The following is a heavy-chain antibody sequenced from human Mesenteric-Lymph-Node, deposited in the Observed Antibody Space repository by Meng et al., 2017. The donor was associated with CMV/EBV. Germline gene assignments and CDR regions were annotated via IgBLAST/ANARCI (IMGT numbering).Heavy chain of an antibody. J-gene: IGHJ2*01. D-gene: IGHD3-3*01. CDR3: ARPGTKYYDFWSGNWYFDL. CDR2: IYPGDSDT. Sequence: GGSLRLSCKGSGYSFTSYWIGWVRQMPGKGLEWMGIIYPGDSDTRYSPSFQGQVTISADKSISTAYLQWSSLKASDTAMYYCARPGTKYYDFWSGNWYFDLWGRGTLVTVSS. CDR1: GYSFTSYW. V-gene: IGHV5-51*01.